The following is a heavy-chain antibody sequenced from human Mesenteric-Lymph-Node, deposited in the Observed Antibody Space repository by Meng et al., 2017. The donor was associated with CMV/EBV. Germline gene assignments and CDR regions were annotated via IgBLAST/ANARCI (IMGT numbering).Heavy chain of an antibody. D-gene: IGHD2/OR15-2a*01. CDR2: IIPIFGTA. CDR3: ARDQPQQYYHNYYYGMDV. CDR1: GGTFSSYA. Sequence: SVKVSCKASGGTFSSYAISWVRQAPGQGLEWMGGIIPIFGTANYAQKFQGRVTITTDESTSTAYMELSSLRSEDTAVYYCARDQPQQYYHNYYYGMDVWGQGTTVTVSS. J-gene: IGHJ6*02. V-gene: IGHV1-69*05.